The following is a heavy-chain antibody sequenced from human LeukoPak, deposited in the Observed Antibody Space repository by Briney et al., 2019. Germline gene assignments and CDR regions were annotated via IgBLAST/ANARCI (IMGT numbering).Heavy chain of an antibody. CDR1: GFTFSSYA. V-gene: IGHV3-21*01. CDR2: ISSSSGYI. CDR3: ARESLYSGSASSDLDY. D-gene: IGHD3-10*01. Sequence: GGSLRLSCAASGFTFSSYAMTWVRQAPGKGLEWVSSISSSSGYIYYAESVKGRFTISRDNAENSLHLQMNSLRAEDTALYYCARESLYSGSASSDLDYWGHGTLVTVSS. J-gene: IGHJ4*01.